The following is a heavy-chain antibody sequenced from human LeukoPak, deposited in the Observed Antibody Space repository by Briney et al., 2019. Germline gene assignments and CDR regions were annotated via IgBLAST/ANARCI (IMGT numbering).Heavy chain of an antibody. CDR3: AKALRSNLLFDY. V-gene: IGHV3-23*01. CDR2: ISGSGGST. D-gene: IGHD5/OR15-5a*01. CDR1: GFTFSSYA. Sequence: PGGSLRLSCATSGFTFSSYAMSWVRQAPGKGLEWVSAISGSGGSTYYADSVKGRFTISRDNSKNTLYLQMNSLRAEDTAVYYCAKALRSNLLFDYWGQGTLVTVSS. J-gene: IGHJ4*02.